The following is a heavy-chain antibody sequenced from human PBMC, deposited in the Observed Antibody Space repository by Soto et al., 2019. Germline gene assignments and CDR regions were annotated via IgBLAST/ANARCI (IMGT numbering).Heavy chain of an antibody. D-gene: IGHD2-2*01. J-gene: IGHJ6*02. CDR3: ARYXTIYCSSTSCYRHGMDV. CDR1: GFTFSGYA. Sequence: PGGSLRLSCAASGFTFSGYAMHWVRKAPGKGLEWVAVISYDGSNKYYADSVKGRFTISRDNSKNTLYLQMNSLRAEDAAVYYCARYXTIYCSSTSCYRHGMDVWGQGTTVTVSS. V-gene: IGHV3-30-3*01. CDR2: ISYDGSNK.